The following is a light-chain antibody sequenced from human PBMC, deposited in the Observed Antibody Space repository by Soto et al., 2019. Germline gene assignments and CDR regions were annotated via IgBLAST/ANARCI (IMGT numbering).Light chain of an antibody. CDR2: GAS. CDR3: QQYNHWPPWLT. Sequence: EIEMTQSPATLSVSPGERATLSCRASQSVNTYLAWYQQKPGQAPRLLIYGASTRAPGMPARFSGSGSGTEFTLTVSSQQSEDFAIYYCQQYNHWPPWLTYGGGNKVEVK. J-gene: IGKJ4*01. V-gene: IGKV3-15*01. CDR1: QSVNTY.